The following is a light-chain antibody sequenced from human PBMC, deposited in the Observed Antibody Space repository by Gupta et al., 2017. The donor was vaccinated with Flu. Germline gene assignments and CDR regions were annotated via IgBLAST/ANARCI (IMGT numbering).Light chain of an antibody. CDR2: DDS. CDR3: QVWDSGSDHYV. CDR1: NVGSKS. Sequence: GGDNVGSKSVHWFQQKPGQAPVLVLYDDSDRPSGIPERFSGSNSGNMATLTISSVEAGDEADFYCQVWDSGSDHYVFGTGTKVTVL. V-gene: IGLV3-21*02. J-gene: IGLJ1*01.